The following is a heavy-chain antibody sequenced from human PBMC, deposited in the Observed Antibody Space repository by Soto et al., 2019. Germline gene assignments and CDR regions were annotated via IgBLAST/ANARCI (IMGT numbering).Heavy chain of an antibody. D-gene: IGHD4-4*01. Sequence: GPKRLSNAASGCTCIDHYSSRIIQTQGKGLEWVSYISSSGSTIYYADSVKGRFTISRDNAKNSLYLQMNSLRAEDTAVYYCARLLSSMTTVTTVYYYSYMDVWGKGTTVIVSS. J-gene: IGHJ6*03. CDR1: GCTCIDHY. V-gene: IGHV3-11*01. CDR2: ISSSGSTI. CDR3: ARLLSSMTTVTTVYYYSYMDV.